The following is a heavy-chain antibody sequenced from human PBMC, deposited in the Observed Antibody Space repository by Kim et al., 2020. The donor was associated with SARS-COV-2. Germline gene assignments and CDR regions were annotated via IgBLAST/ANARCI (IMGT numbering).Heavy chain of an antibody. V-gene: IGHV3-20*03. J-gene: IGHJ4*02. Sequence: DSVKGRFSISRDNAKNSLYLQMNSLRTEDTALYYCARVGYYDSSGYYFDYWGQGTLVTVTS. D-gene: IGHD3-22*01. CDR3: ARVGYYDSSGYYFDY.